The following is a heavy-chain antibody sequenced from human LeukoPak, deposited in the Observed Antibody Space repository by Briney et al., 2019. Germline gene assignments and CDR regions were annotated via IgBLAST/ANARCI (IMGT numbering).Heavy chain of an antibody. V-gene: IGHV1-8*01. CDR2: MNPKSGNT. CDR1: GYTFTNYD. CDR3: ARDQDIVVVVAALRQREMGGFDP. Sequence: ASVKVSCKASGYTFTNYDINWVRQATGQGPEWMGWMNPKSGNTGYAQKFQGRATMTSNTSITTAYMELSSLRSDDTAVYYCARDQDIVVVVAALRQREMGGFDPWGQGTLVTVSS. D-gene: IGHD2-15*01. J-gene: IGHJ5*02.